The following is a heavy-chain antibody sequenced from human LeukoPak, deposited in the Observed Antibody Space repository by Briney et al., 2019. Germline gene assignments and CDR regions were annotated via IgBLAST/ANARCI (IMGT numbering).Heavy chain of an antibody. Sequence: GGSLRLSCAASGFTFSSYWMSWVRQAPGKGLEWVANIKQDGSEKYYVDSVKGRFTISRDNAKNSLYLQMNSLRAEDTAVYYCARAGRRVVPAAVRFDPWGQGSLVTVSS. CDR2: IKQDGSEK. V-gene: IGHV3-7*01. CDR3: ARAGRRVVPAAVRFDP. J-gene: IGHJ5*02. CDR1: GFTFSSYW. D-gene: IGHD2-2*01.